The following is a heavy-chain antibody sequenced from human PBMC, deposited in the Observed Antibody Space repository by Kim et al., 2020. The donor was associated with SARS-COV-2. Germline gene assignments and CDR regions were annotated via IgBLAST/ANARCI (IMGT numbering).Heavy chain of an antibody. D-gene: IGHD1-1*01. CDR3: VGWNTNTY. J-gene: IGHJ4*02. CDR2: IKEDGNQK. CDR1: GFMFNTYW. Sequence: GGSLRLSCVASGFMFNTYWMSWIRQAPGKGLEWVAHIKEDGNQKYYVDSVKGRFTISRDNAKNSLYLLMNSLTVEDTAVYYCVGWNTNTYWGQGTLVTVS. V-gene: IGHV3-7*02.